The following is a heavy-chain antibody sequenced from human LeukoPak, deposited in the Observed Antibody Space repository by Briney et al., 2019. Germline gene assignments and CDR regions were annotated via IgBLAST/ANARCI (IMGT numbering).Heavy chain of an antibody. CDR2: ISWNSGSI. CDR1: GFTFDDYA. V-gene: IGHV3-9*03. Sequence: GRSLRLSCAASGFTFDDYAMHWARQAPGKGLEWVSGISWNSGSIGYADSVKGRFTISRDNAKNSLYLQMNSLRAEDMALYYCAKGYRSGEYYYYYYMDVWGKGTTVTVSS. J-gene: IGHJ6*03. CDR3: AKGYRSGEYYYYYYMDV. D-gene: IGHD1-14*01.